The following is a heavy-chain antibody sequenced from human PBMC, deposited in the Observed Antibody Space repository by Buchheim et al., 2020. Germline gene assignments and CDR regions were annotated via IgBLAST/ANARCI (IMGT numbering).Heavy chain of an antibody. V-gene: IGHV4-59*01. J-gene: IGHJ5*02. CDR1: GGSISSYY. CDR3: ARVWEVVGGTSWFDP. D-gene: IGHD2-15*01. Sequence: QVQLQESGPGLVTPSETLSLTCTVSGGSISSYYWSWIRQPPGKGLEWIGYIYYSGNTNYNPSLKSRVTISAATSKNQFSLQVRSVTAADTAMYYCARVWEVVGGTSWFDPWGQGTL. CDR2: IYYSGNT.